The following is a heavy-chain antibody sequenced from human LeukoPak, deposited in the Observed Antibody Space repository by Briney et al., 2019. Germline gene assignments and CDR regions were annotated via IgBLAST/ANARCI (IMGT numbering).Heavy chain of an antibody. CDR1: GGSFSCYY. V-gene: IGHV4-34*01. J-gene: IGHJ6*02. Sequence: SETLSLTCAVYGGSFSCYYWSWIRQPPGKGLEWIGEINHSGSTNYNPSLESRVTISVDTSKNQFSLKLSSLTAADTAVYYCASRRAAAGTSYYCYGMDVWGQGTTVTVSS. CDR2: INHSGST. CDR3: ASRRAAAGTSYYCYGMDV. D-gene: IGHD6-13*01.